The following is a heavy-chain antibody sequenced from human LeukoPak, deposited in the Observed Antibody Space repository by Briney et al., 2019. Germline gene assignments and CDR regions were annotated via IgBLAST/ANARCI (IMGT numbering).Heavy chain of an antibody. CDR2: IIPIFGTA. Sequence: SVKVSCKASGGTFSSYAISWVRQAPGQGLEWMGGIIPIFGTANYAQKFQGRVTITADESTSTAYMELSSLRSEDTAVYYCARDNNYDSSGYYPFYYYYGMDVWGQGTTVTVSS. V-gene: IGHV1-69*13. J-gene: IGHJ6*02. CDR1: GGTFSSYA. D-gene: IGHD3-22*01. CDR3: ARDNNYDSSGYYPFYYYYGMDV.